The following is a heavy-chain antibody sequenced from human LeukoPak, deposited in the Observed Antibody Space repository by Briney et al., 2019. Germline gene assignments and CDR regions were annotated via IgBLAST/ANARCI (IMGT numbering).Heavy chain of an antibody. V-gene: IGHV3-15*01. CDR2: IKSKTDGGTT. J-gene: IGHJ4*02. D-gene: IGHD3-16*02. CDR1: GFTFSNAW. CDR3: TTEGYVWGSYRVYYFDY. Sequence: GGSLRLSCAASGFTFSNAWMSWVRQAPGKGLEWVGRIKSKTDGGTTDYAAPVKGRFTISRDDSKNTLYLQMNSLKTEDTAVYYCTTEGYVWGSYRVYYFDYWGQGTLVTVSS.